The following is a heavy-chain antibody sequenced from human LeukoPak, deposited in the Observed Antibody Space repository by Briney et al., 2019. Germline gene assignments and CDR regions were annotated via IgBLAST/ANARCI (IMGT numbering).Heavy chain of an antibody. Sequence: GGSLRLSCAASGFTFDDYAVHWVRQAPGKGLEWVSGISWNSGSIGYADSVKGRFTISRDNAKNSLYLQMNSLRAEDTALYYCAKDIGSSGLDYWGQGTLVTVSS. CDR1: GFTFDDYA. CDR2: ISWNSGSI. V-gene: IGHV3-9*01. CDR3: AKDIGSSGLDY. J-gene: IGHJ4*02. D-gene: IGHD6-13*01.